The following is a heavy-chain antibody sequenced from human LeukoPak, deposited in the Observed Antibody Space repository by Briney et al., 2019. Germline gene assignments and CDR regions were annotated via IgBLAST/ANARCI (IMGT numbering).Heavy chain of an antibody. CDR2: ISSSSSTI. CDR1: GFTFSSYS. D-gene: IGHD1-26*01. Sequence: GGSLRPSCAASGFTFSSYSMNWVRQAPGKGLEWVSYISSSSSTIYYADSVKGRFTISRDNAKNSLYLQMNSLRDEDTAVYYCARFSGSYADEDYYFDYWGQGTLVTVSS. CDR3: ARFSGSYADEDYYFDY. J-gene: IGHJ4*02. V-gene: IGHV3-48*02.